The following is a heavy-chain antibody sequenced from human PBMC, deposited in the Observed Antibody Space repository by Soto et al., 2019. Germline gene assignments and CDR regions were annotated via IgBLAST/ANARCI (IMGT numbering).Heavy chain of an antibody. CDR1: NGSLSSNY. Sequence: LSPTCTVSNGSLSSNYWSWIRQSPGKGLERIGNIYYSGSTNYNPSLKSRVTMSVDTSKNQFTLKLSSVTAADTGVYFCARSFMVPVDFFDYWGQGTPVTVSS. V-gene: IGHV4-59*01. CDR3: ARSFMVPVDFFDY. D-gene: IGHD3-10*01. J-gene: IGHJ4*02. CDR2: IYYSGST.